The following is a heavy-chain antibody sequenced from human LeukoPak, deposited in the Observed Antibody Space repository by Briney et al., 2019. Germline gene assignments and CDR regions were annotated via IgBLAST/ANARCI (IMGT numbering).Heavy chain of an antibody. V-gene: IGHV3-48*04. CDR3: ARAMTS. CDR2: ISSSGTII. CDR1: GFTFSSYG. Sequence: GGSLRLSCAASGFTFSSYGMHWVRQAPGKGLEWVSHISSSGTIIYYAGSVKGRFTISRDNAKNSLYLQMNSLRAEDTAVYYCARAMTSWGQGTLVTVSS. D-gene: IGHD4-11*01. J-gene: IGHJ4*02.